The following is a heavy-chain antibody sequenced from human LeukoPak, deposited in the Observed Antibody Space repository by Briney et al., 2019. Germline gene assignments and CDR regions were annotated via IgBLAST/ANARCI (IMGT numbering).Heavy chain of an antibody. J-gene: IGHJ4*02. CDR2: IYYSGST. D-gene: IGHD3-9*01. CDR3: ARGTTVLRYFDWLPYYFDY. V-gene: IGHV4-59*01. Sequence: SETLSLTCTVSGGSISSYYWSWIRQPPGKGLEWIGYIYYSGSTNYNPSLKSRVTISVDTSKNQFSLKLSSVTAADTAVYYCARGTTVLRYFDWLPYYFDYWGQGTLVTVSS. CDR1: GGSISSYY.